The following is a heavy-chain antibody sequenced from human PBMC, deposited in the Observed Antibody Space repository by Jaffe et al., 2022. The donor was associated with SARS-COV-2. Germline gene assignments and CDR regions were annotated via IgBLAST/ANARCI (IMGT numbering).Heavy chain of an antibody. V-gene: IGHV5-51*01. J-gene: IGHJ3*01. D-gene: IGHD5-12*01. CDR1: GYTFTSYW. CDR3: ARHVRVHTYWTLDYNAMDF. Sequence: EVQLVQSGAEVKKPGESLKISCEASGYTFTSYWIAWVRQVPGKGLEWVGLVYPGDSDTRYSPSFRGQVTISADNSLSTAYLQWSSLKASDTAMYYCARHVRVHTYWTLDYNAMDFWGRGTMVTVSS. CDR2: VYPGDSDT.